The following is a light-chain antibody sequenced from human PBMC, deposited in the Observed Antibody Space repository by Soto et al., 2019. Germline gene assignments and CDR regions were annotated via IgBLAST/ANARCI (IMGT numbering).Light chain of an antibody. CDR1: NTDVGAYNW. CDR3: SSYTTSFTYV. V-gene: IGLV2-14*03. Sequence: QSALTQPASVSGSPGQSIAISCIGTNTDVGAYNWVSWYQQRPGTAPRLIIYDVTARPPGVSNRFSGSKSGTTASLIISGLQAEDESDYYCSSYTTSFTYVFGTGTKVTVL. CDR2: DVT. J-gene: IGLJ1*01.